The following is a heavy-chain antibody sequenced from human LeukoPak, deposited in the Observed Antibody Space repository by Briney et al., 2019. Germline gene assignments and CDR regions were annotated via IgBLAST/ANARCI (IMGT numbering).Heavy chain of an antibody. D-gene: IGHD3-22*01. CDR2: ISSSGSTI. V-gene: IGHV3-11*01. CDR3: ARSPSSGYYDSSGYFDY. CDR1: GFTFSDYY. Sequence: GGSLRLSCAASGFTFSDYYMRWIRQAPGKGLEWVSYISSSGSTIYYADSVKGRFTISRDNAKNSLYLQMNSLRAEDTAVYYCARSPSSGYYDSSGYFDYWGQGTLVTVSS. J-gene: IGHJ4*02.